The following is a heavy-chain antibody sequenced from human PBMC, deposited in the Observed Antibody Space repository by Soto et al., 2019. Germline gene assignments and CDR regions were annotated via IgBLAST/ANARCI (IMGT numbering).Heavy chain of an antibody. CDR3: ARAISSGYYVAQAGIDY. V-gene: IGHV3-33*01. Sequence: QVQLVESGGGVVQPGTSLGLSCAASGFTFGSYDMHWVRQAPGKGLEWVAVIWYDGSNKYYADSVKGRFTISRDNSENTLYLQMNSLRAEDTAVYYCARAISSGYYVAQAGIDYWGQGTLITVPS. D-gene: IGHD3-22*01. J-gene: IGHJ4*02. CDR2: IWYDGSNK. CDR1: GFTFGSYD.